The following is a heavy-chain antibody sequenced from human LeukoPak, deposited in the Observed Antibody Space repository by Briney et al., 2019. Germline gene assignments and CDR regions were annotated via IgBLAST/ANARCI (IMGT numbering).Heavy chain of an antibody. D-gene: IGHD3-10*02. CDR3: AKPVGDYVRSAFEI. V-gene: IGHV3-48*03. CDR1: GFTFSSYE. CDR2: ISSSGSTI. Sequence: GGSLRLSCAASGFTFSSYEMNWVRQAPGKGLEWVSYISSSGSTIYYADSVKGRFTISRDNAKNSLYLQMNSLRAEDTAVYYCAKPVGDYVRSAFEIWGQGTMVTVSS. J-gene: IGHJ3*02.